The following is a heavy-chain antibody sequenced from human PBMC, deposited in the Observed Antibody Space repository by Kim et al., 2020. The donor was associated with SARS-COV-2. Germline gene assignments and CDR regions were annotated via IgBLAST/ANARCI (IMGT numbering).Heavy chain of an antibody. CDR1: GGTFSSYA. D-gene: IGHD3-10*01. Sequence: SVKVSCKASGGTFSSYAISWVRQAPGQGLEWMGGIIPIFGTANYAQKFQGRVTITADESTSTAYMELSSLRSEDTAVYYCARGEEDYYGSGSLRVVYGMDVWGQGTTVTVSS. CDR3: ARGEEDYYGSGSLRVVYGMDV. CDR2: IIPIFGTA. J-gene: IGHJ6*02. V-gene: IGHV1-69*13.